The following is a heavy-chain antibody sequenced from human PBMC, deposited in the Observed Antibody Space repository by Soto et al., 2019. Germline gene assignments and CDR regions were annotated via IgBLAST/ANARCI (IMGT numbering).Heavy chain of an antibody. D-gene: IGHD6-13*01. CDR2: ITSSSTTI. Sequence: EVQLVESGGGLVQPGGSLRLSCAASGFTFSYYSLNWVRQAPGKGLEWISYITSSSTTIFYADSVKGRFTISRDNAKNSLYLQMNSLRDEDTSVYYCARDNGIAGSFDPWGQGTLVTVSS. CDR1: GFTFSYYS. J-gene: IGHJ5*02. CDR3: ARDNGIAGSFDP. V-gene: IGHV3-48*02.